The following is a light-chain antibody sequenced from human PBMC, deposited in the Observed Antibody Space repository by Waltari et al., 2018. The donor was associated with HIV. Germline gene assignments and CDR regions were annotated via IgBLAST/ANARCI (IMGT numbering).Light chain of an antibody. CDR2: AAS. J-gene: IGKJ2*01. CDR3: QQSYSTLYT. V-gene: IGKV1-39*01. CDR1: QSIRSY. Sequence: IQMTESPSSLSASVRDRVPITCRASQSIRSYLNWYQQKPGKAPKLLIYAASSLQSGVPSMFSGSGSETDFTLTISSLQPEDFATYYCQQSYSTLYTFGQGTKLEIK.